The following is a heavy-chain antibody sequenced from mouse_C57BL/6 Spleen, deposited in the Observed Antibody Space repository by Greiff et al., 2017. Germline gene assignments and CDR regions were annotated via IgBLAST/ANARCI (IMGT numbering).Heavy chain of an antibody. Sequence: EVMLVESEGGLVQPGSSMKLSCTASGFTFSDYYMAWVRQVPEKGLEWVANINYDGSSTYYLDSLKSRFIISRDHAKNILYLQMSSLKSEDTATYYCARVDYYGSRDYWGQGTTLTVSS. V-gene: IGHV5-16*01. CDR3: ARVDYYGSRDY. D-gene: IGHD1-1*01. J-gene: IGHJ2*01. CDR1: GFTFSDYY. CDR2: INYDGSST.